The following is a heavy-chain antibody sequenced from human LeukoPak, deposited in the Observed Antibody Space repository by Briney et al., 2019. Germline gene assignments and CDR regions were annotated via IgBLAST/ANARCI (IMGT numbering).Heavy chain of an antibody. CDR2: IKQDGGEI. CDR3: ARAKPNDYSNPLDP. CDR1: GFTFSTYW. Sequence: GGSLRLSXVASGFTFSTYWMSWVRQAPGKGLEWVANIKQDGGEIYYADSVRGRFTISRDNARNSVYLQMNSLRAEDTAVFYCARAKPNDYSNPLDPWGQGTLVTVSS. D-gene: IGHD4-11*01. V-gene: IGHV3-7*01. J-gene: IGHJ5*02.